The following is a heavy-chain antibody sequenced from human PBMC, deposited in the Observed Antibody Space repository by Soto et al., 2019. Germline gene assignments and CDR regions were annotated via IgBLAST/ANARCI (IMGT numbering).Heavy chain of an antibody. CDR2: IHHTGST. J-gene: IGHJ4*02. Sequence: SETLSLTCTVSGGFISSYYWSWIRQSPGKGLELIGYIHHTGSTNYNPSLKRRVTMSLDTSRNQFSLKLYSVTAADTAVYYCARSIDSSGFYFSNCWGRGTLVTVSS. V-gene: IGHV4-59*01. D-gene: IGHD3-22*01. CDR1: GGFISSYY. CDR3: ARSIDSSGFYFSNC.